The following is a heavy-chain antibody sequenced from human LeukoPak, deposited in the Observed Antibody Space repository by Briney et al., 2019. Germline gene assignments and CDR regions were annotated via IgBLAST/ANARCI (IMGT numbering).Heavy chain of an antibody. CDR3: AGDPSNTSGRYPYFDN. CDR1: GYTFNMHS. V-gene: IGHV1-18*04. CDR2: ISAYNGDT. J-gene: IGHJ4*02. D-gene: IGHD6-19*01. Sequence: GASVKVSCKASGYTFNMHSIIWVRQAPGQGLEWMGWISAYNGDTKYAQKFQGRVTMTTDTSTSTAYMELRSLRSDDTAVYFCAGDPSNTSGRYPYFDNWGQGTLVTVSS.